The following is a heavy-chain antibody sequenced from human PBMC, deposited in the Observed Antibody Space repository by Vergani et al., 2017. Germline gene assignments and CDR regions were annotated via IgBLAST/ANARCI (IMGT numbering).Heavy chain of an antibody. CDR1: GFSFNTYG. V-gene: IGHV3-30*02. D-gene: IGHD3-9*01. Sequence: QVQLVETGGGVVQPGGSLRLYCATSGFSFNTYGAHWVRQAPGKGLEWVAFIGYDGRIKYNVDSVKGRFTISRDTSKKTLSLQMRSLRADDTAVYYCAREGPDNDILTGYTYWGQGTVVTVSS. J-gene: IGHJ4*02. CDR3: AREGPDNDILTGYTY. CDR2: IGYDGRIK.